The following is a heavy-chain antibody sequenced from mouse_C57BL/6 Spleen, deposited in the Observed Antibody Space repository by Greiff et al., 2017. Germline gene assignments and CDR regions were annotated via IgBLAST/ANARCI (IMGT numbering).Heavy chain of an antibody. D-gene: IGHD1-1*01. CDR2: ISSGGSYT. CDR1: GFTFSSYG. V-gene: IGHV5-6*02. J-gene: IGHJ1*03. Sequence: EVKVVESGGDLVKPGGSLKLSCAASGFTFSSYGMSWVRQTPDKRLEWVATISSGGSYTYYPDSVKGRFTISRDNAKNTLYLQMSSLKSEDTAMYYCARRRSSYWYFDVWGTGTTVTVSS. CDR3: ARRRSSYWYFDV.